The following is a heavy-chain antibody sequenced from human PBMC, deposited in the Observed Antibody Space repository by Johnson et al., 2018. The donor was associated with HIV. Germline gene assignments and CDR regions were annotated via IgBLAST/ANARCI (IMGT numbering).Heavy chain of an antibody. CDR1: AFTFSSYA. D-gene: IGHD3-16*01. Sequence: QVQLVESGGGMVQPGGSLRLSCAASAFTFSSYAMHWVRQAPGKGLEWVALISYYGSNKYYADSVKGRFTISRDNSKNTLYLQMNSLRAEDTAVFYCARGALGDGVDAFDIWGQGTMVTVSS. V-gene: IGHV3-30-3*01. CDR2: ISYYGSNK. CDR3: ARGALGDGVDAFDI. J-gene: IGHJ3*02.